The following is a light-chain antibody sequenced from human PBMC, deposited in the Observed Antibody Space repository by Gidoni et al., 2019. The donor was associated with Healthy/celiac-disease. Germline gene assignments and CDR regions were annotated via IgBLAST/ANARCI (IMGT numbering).Light chain of an antibody. V-gene: IGKV3-15*01. J-gene: IGKJ1*01. CDR1: QRVSSN. CDR3: QQYNNWPQT. CDR2: GAS. Sequence: EIVMTQSPATLSVSPGERATLSCRASQRVSSNLAWYQQKPGQAPRLLIYGASTRATGIPARFSGSGSGKEFTLTISSLQSEDFAVYYCQQYNNWPQTFGQGTKVEIK.